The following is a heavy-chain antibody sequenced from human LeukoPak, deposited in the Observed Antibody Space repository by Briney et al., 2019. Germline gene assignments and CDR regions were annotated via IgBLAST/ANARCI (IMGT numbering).Heavy chain of an antibody. Sequence: PSETLSLTCTVSGGSIRSYYWKWVRQSPGKGLEWIGFIYYSGSTKYNPSLRGRVTISVDTSKNQFSLKLSSVTAADTAVYYCARHGVGGSGSYFDYWGQGTLVTVSS. CDR2: IYYSGST. CDR1: GGSIRSYY. CDR3: ARHGVGGSGSYFDY. V-gene: IGHV4-59*08. J-gene: IGHJ4*02. D-gene: IGHD3-10*01.